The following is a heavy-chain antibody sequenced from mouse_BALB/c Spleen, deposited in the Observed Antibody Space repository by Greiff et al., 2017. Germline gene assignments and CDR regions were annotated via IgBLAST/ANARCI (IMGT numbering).Heavy chain of an antibody. V-gene: IGHV1-14*01. D-gene: IGHD2-1*01. CDR2: INPYNDGT. Sequence: VQLKESGPELVKPGASVKMSCKASGYTFTSYVMLWVKQKPGQGLEWIGYINPYNDGTKYNEKFKGKATLTSDKSSSTAYMELSSLTSEDSAVYYCARGGGNYPLDYWGQGTTRTV. CDR3: ARGGGNYPLDY. J-gene: IGHJ2*01. CDR1: GYTFTSYV.